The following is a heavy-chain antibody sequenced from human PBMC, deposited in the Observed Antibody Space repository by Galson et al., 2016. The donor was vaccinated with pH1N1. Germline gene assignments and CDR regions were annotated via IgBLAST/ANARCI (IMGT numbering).Heavy chain of an antibody. D-gene: IGHD2-2*01. CDR1: GFTFTTYS. CDR3: ARDQDFSVPHQLDF. Sequence: SLRLSCAASGFTFTTYSMSWVRQAPGKGLEWVSYINNRGNIMYYADSVKGRFTISRENAKNSLYLQMNSLRAEDTAIYYCARDQDFSVPHQLDFWGQGSLVTVSS. CDR2: INNRGNIM. J-gene: IGHJ4*02. V-gene: IGHV3-48*04.